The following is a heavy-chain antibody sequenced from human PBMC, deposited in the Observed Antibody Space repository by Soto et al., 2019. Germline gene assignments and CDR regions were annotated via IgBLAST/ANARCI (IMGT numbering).Heavy chain of an antibody. J-gene: IGHJ3*02. V-gene: IGHV1-8*01. CDR1: GYTFTSCN. CDR2: MNPNSGNT. D-gene: IGHD6-19*01. CDR3: ARTEIGYSSGHRAFDI. Sequence: ASVKVSCKASGYTFTSCNINWVRQATGQGLEWMGWMNPNSGNTGYAQKFQGGVTMTRNTSISTAYMELSSLRSEDTAVYYCARTEIGYSSGHRAFDIWGQGTMVTVSS.